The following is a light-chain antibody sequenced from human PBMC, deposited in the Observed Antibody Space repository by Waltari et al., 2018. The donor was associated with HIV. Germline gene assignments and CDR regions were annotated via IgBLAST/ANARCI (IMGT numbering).Light chain of an antibody. CDR2: ENN. Sequence: SVLTQPPSLSAAPGQKVTISCYGSDSDIGNNYVSWYQQLPETAPKLLIHENNKRPSGIPDRCSGSKAGTSATLAITGLQTGDEADYFCGTWDSNLSVVLFGGGTKLTVL. V-gene: IGLV1-51*01. J-gene: IGLJ2*01. CDR3: GTWDSNLSVVL. CDR1: DSDIGNNY.